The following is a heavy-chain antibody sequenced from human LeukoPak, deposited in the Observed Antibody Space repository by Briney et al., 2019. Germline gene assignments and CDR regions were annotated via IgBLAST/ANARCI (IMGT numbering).Heavy chain of an antibody. CDR2: IYSGGST. D-gene: IGHD6-19*01. J-gene: IGHJ4*02. V-gene: IGHV3-53*01. Sequence: GRSLRLSCAASGFTVSSNYMSSVRQAPGEGMGWVSVIYSGGSTYYADSVKGRFTISRDNSKNTLYLQMNSLRAEDTAVYYCARGTQQWLVLDYWGQGTLVTVSS. CDR1: GFTVSSNY. CDR3: ARGTQQWLVLDY.